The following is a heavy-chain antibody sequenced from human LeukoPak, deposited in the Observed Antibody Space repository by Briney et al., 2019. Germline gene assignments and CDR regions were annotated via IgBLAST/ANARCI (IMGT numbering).Heavy chain of an antibody. D-gene: IGHD1-26*01. Sequence: ASVKVSCKASGGIFSSYAISWVRQAPGQGLEWMGRIIPILGIANYAQKFQGRVTITADKSTSTAYMELSSLRSEDTAVYYCVTPPFTDPIVGATPRTLLGYWGQGTLVTVSS. CDR2: IIPILGIA. V-gene: IGHV1-69*04. J-gene: IGHJ4*02. CDR3: VTPPFTDPIVGATPRTLLGY. CDR1: GGIFSSYA.